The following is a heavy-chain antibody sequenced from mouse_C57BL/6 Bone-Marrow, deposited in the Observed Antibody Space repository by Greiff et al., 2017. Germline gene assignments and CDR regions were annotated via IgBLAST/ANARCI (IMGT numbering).Heavy chain of an antibody. CDR2: INPGSGGT. D-gene: IGHD1-1*01. CDR1: GYAFTTYL. CDR3: ARRSYYYGSSYLYYYAMDY. Sequence: QVQLQQSGAELVRPGTSVKVSCKASGYAFTTYLIEWVKQRPGQGLEWIGVINPGSGGTNYNEKFKGKATLTADKSSSTAYMQLSSLTSEDSAVYFCARRSYYYGSSYLYYYAMDYWGQGTSVTVSS. V-gene: IGHV1-54*01. J-gene: IGHJ4*01.